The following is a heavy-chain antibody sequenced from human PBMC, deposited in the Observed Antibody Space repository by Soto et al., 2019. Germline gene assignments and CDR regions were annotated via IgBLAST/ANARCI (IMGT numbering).Heavy chain of an antibody. Sequence: QVQLVESGGGVVQPGRSLRLSCAASGFTFSSYAMHWVRQAPGKGLEWVAVISYDGSNKYYADSVKGRFTISRDNSKNTLYLQMNSLRAEDTAVYYCARGGGAVAGTGGYWGQGTLVTVSP. CDR2: ISYDGSNK. D-gene: IGHD6-19*01. V-gene: IGHV3-30-3*01. CDR3: ARGGGAVAGTGGY. J-gene: IGHJ4*02. CDR1: GFTFSSYA.